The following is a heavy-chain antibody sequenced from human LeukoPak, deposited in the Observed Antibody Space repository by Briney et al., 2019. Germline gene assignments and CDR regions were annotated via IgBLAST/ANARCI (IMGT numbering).Heavy chain of an antibody. J-gene: IGHJ4*02. CDR1: GYTCTGYY. D-gene: IGHD2-15*01. V-gene: IGHV1-2*06. Sequence: ASVKVSCKASGYTCTGYYMHWVRQAPGQGLEWMGRINPNSGGTNYAQKFQGRVTMTRDTSISTAYMELSRLRSDDTAVYYCVLWYCSGGSCTIDYWGQGTLVTVSS. CDR2: INPNSGGT. CDR3: VLWYCSGGSCTIDY.